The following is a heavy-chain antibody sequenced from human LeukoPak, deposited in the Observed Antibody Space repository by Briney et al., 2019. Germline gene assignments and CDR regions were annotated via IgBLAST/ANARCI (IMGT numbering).Heavy chain of an antibody. CDR1: GFTFSSYW. V-gene: IGHV3-7*01. J-gene: IGHJ4*03. CDR2: IKQDGSEK. D-gene: IGHD5-18*01. Sequence: GGSLTLSCAASGFTFSSYWMTWIRQAPGKGLEWVANIKQDGSEKYYVDSVKGRFTISRDNAKNPLYLQMNSLRAEGTAVYYGARDTGGGYSCYDCWGQGTLVTVSS. CDR3: ARDTGGGYSCYDC.